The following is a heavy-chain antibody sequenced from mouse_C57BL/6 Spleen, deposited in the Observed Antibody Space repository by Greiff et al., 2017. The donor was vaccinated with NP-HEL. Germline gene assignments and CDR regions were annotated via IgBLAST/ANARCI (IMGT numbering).Heavy chain of an antibody. J-gene: IGHJ2*01. V-gene: IGHV1-15*01. CDR3: TRIYGSSLDY. D-gene: IGHD1-1*01. CDR2: IDPETGGT. Sequence: QVHVKQSGAELVRPGASVTLSCKASGYTFTDYEMHWVKQTPVHGLEWIGAIDPETGGTAYNQKFKGKAILTADKSSSTAYMELRSLTSEDSAVYYCTRIYGSSLDYWGQGTTLTVSS. CDR1: GYTFTDYE.